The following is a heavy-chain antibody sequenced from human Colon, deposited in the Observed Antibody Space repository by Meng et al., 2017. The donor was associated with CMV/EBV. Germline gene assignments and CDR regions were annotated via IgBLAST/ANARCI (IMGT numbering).Heavy chain of an antibody. V-gene: IGHV3-23*01. CDR2: ITGSADRA. D-gene: IGHD3-22*01. Sequence: GESLKISCESSGFTFATFGIHWVRQAPGKGLEWVSGITGSADRAYYADSVGGRFTTSRDRFNNTVYLQMNSLRVEDTAVYYCAKPHQDYYYDTRGAYGMDVWGQGTTVTVSS. J-gene: IGHJ6*02. CDR3: AKPHQDYYYDTRGAYGMDV. CDR1: GFTFATFG.